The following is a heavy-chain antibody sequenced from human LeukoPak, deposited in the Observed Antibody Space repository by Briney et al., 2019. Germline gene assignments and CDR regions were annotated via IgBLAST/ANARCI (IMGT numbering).Heavy chain of an antibody. CDR1: GGSISSSSYY. D-gene: IGHD3-3*01. CDR2: IYYSGST. Sequence: SETLSLTCTVSGGSISSSSYYWGWIRQPPGKGLEWIGSIYYSGSTYYNPSLKSRVTISVDTSKNQFSLRLSSVTAADTAVYYCARVITIFGVVILMYFDYWGQGTLVTVSS. CDR3: ARVITIFGVVILMYFDY. V-gene: IGHV4-39*01. J-gene: IGHJ4*02.